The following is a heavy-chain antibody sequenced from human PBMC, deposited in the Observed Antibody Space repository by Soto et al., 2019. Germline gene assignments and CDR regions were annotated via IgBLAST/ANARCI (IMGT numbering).Heavy chain of an antibody. D-gene: IGHD3-10*01. V-gene: IGHV1-69*06. J-gene: IGHJ4*02. CDR2: IIPIFGTA. CDR3: ARSGDYYGSGTPVPYVDY. CDR1: GGTFSSYA. Sequence: SVKVSCKASGGTFSSYAISWVRQAPGQGLEWMGGIIPIFGTANYAQKFQGRVTITADKSTSTAYMELSSLRSEDKAVYYCARSGDYYGSGTPVPYVDYWGQGTLVTVSS.